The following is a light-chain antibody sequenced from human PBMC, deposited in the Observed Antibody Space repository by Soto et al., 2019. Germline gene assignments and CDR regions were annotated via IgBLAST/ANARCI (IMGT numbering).Light chain of an antibody. CDR1: TSDVGGYNL. V-gene: IGLV2-23*01. J-gene: IGLJ1*01. Sequence: QSVLTQPASVSGSPGQSITISCSGTTSDVGGYNLVSWYQQHTAKDPKLLLYEGTQRPSGVSSSFSGSKSGNTASLTISGLQAEDEADYYCSSYASSSSYVLRTGTTVT. CDR2: EGT. CDR3: SSYASSSSYV.